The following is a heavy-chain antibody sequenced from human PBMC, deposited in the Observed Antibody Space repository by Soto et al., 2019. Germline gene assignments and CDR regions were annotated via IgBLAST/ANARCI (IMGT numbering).Heavy chain of an antibody. Sequence: EEQLLESGGGLVQPGGSLRLSCAVSGFTFRDYGMSWVRQAPGQGLEWVSAISGRGDRTYYADSVKGRFTISRDNSKNTLSLQMNTLRAEDTAIYFCAKDVFADSKPFDYWGQGTLVTVSS. CDR2: ISGRGDRT. J-gene: IGHJ4*02. CDR1: GFTFRDYG. CDR3: AKDVFADSKPFDY. V-gene: IGHV3-23*01. D-gene: IGHD2-21*01.